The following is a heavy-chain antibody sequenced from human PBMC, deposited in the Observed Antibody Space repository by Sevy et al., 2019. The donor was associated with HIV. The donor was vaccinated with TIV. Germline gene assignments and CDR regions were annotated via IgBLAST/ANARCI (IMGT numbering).Heavy chain of an antibody. CDR1: GFTFSSYG. CDR3: AKGPITMIVAYFQH. D-gene: IGHD3-22*01. CDR2: ISYDGSNK. Sequence: GGSLRLSCAASGFTFSSYGMHWVRQAPGKGLEWVAVISYDGSNKYYADSVKGRFTISRDNSKNTLYLQMNSLRAEDTAVYYCAKGPITMIVAYFQHWGQGTLVTVSS. V-gene: IGHV3-30*18. J-gene: IGHJ1*01.